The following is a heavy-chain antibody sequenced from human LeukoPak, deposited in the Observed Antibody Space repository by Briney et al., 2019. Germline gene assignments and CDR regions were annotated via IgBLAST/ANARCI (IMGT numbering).Heavy chain of an antibody. Sequence: PGGSLRLSCAASGFTFSSYWMSWVRQAPGKGLEWVANIRQDGSEKYYVDSVKGRFTISRDNAKNSLYLQMNSLRAEDTAVYYCARDGTGDRSPPHTDYWGQGTLVTVSS. D-gene: IGHD7-27*01. J-gene: IGHJ4*02. CDR3: ARDGTGDRSPPHTDY. CDR2: IRQDGSEK. CDR1: GFTFSSYW. V-gene: IGHV3-7*01.